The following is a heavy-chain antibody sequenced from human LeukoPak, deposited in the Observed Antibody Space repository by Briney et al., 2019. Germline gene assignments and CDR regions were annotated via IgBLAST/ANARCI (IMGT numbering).Heavy chain of an antibody. Sequence: PSQTLSLTCTVSGGSISSGSYYWSWIRQPAGKGLEWIGRIYTSGSTNYNPSLKSRVTISVDTSKNQFSLKLSSVTAADTAVYYCARAGSYDFWSGYLEPQEYNWFDPWGQGTLVTVSS. D-gene: IGHD3-3*01. CDR2: IYTSGST. CDR1: GGSISSGSYY. V-gene: IGHV4-61*02. CDR3: ARAGSYDFWSGYLEPQEYNWFDP. J-gene: IGHJ5*02.